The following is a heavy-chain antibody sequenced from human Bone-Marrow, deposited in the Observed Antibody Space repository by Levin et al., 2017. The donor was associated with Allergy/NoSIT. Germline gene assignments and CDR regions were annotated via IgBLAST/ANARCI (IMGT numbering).Heavy chain of an antibody. Sequence: MSSETLSLTCTVSGGSISSSSYYWGWIRQPPGKGLEWIGSIYYSGSTYYNPSLKSRVTISVDTSKNQFSLKLSSVTAADTAVYYCARGRIAAAGPIDYWGQGTLVTVSS. CDR1: GGSISSSSYY. D-gene: IGHD6-13*01. CDR2: IYYSGST. CDR3: ARGRIAAAGPIDY. J-gene: IGHJ4*02. V-gene: IGHV4-39*01.